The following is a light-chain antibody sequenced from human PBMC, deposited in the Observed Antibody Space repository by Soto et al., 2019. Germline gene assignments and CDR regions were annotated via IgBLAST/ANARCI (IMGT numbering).Light chain of an antibody. J-gene: IGKJ2*01. V-gene: IGKV3-20*01. CDR1: QRVSNNY. Sequence: EVVLTQSPGTLSLSPGERASLSCRASQRVSNNYLAWYQQKPGQSPTLLIFGSTDRATGIPDRFSGSGSGTDVTLTIVRLEPEDFAVYYCQQYGSSPPYTFGQGTKREIK. CDR3: QQYGSSPPYT. CDR2: GST.